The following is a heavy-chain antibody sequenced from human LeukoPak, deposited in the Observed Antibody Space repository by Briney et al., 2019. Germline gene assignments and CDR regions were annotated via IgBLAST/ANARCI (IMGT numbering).Heavy chain of an antibody. CDR1: GFIFSTYW. CDR2: INTDGRII. Sequence: PGGSLRLSCAASGFIFSTYWMHWVRRAPGKGLVWVSRINTDGRIISYVDSVKGRLTISRDNAKNTVYLQINSLRVEDTALYYCVAGIGDYWGQGSLVTVSS. J-gene: IGHJ4*02. CDR3: VAGIGDY. V-gene: IGHV3-74*03. D-gene: IGHD1-14*01.